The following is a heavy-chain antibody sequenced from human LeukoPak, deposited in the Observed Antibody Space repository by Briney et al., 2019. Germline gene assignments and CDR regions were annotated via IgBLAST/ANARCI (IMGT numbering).Heavy chain of an antibody. CDR2: INPNSGGT. J-gene: IGHJ5*02. CDR1: GYTLTELS. CDR3: ARAKKSVAVAGQFDP. Sequence: ASVKVSCKVSGYTLTELSMHWVRQAPGQGLEWMGWINPNSGGTNYAQKFQGWVTMTRDTSISTAYMELSRLRSDDTAVYYCARAKKSVAVAGQFDPWGQGTLVTVSS. V-gene: IGHV1-2*04. D-gene: IGHD6-19*01.